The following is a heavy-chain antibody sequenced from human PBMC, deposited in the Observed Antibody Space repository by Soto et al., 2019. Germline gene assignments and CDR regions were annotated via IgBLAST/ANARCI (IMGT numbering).Heavy chain of an antibody. CDR1: GYIFTTYW. D-gene: IGHD3-22*01. V-gene: IGHV5-51*01. J-gene: IGHJ4*02. CDR2: INPADSDT. CDR3: VRPESSGYYVN. Sequence: GESLEIFFTGSGYIFTTYWIGWVRQMPGKGLEWMGIINPADSDTRYRPSFQGQVTVSVDKSITTAYLQWSSLKASDTAMYYCVRPESSGYYVNWGQGTLVTVSS.